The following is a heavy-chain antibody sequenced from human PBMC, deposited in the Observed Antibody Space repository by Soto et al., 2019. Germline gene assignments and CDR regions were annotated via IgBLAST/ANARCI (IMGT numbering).Heavy chain of an antibody. Sequence: QVQLVQSGAEVKKPGASVKVSCKASGYTFTSYGISWVRRAPGQGLEWMGWISAYNGNTNYAQKLQGRVTMTTDTSTSTAYMELRSLRSDDTAVYYCARRGSNDYDSSGYYSLDYWGQGTLVTVSS. CDR3: ARRGSNDYDSSGYYSLDY. D-gene: IGHD3-22*01. CDR1: GYTFTSYG. CDR2: ISAYNGNT. V-gene: IGHV1-18*04. J-gene: IGHJ4*02.